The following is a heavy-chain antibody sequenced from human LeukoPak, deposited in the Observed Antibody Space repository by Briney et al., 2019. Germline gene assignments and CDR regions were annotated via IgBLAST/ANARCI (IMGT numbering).Heavy chain of an antibody. CDR2: ISSSSSYI. CDR1: GFTFSSYS. J-gene: IGHJ4*02. Sequence: TGGSLRLSCAASGFTFSSYSMIWVRQAPGKGLEWVSSISSSSSYIYYADSVKGRYTISRDNDKNNRYLQKNSLRAEDTAVYYCATSWGSGWFDYWGQGTLVTVSS. CDR3: ATSWGSGWFDY. D-gene: IGHD6-19*01. V-gene: IGHV3-21*01.